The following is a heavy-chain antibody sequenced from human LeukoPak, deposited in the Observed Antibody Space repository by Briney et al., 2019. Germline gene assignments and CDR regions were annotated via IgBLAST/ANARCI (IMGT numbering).Heavy chain of an antibody. D-gene: IGHD6-19*01. J-gene: IGHJ3*02. CDR1: GFTFSSYA. CDR3: AKDRGSSGWYPNAFDI. CDR2: ISGSGGST. Sequence: GGSLRLSCAASGFTFSSYAMSWVRQAPGKGLEWVSAISGSGGSTYYADSVKGRFTISRDNSKNTLYLQMNGLRAEDTAVYYCAKDRGSSGWYPNAFDIWGQGTMVTVSS. V-gene: IGHV3-23*01.